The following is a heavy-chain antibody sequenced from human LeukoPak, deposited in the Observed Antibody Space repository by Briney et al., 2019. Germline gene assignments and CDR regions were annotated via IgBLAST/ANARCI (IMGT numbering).Heavy chain of an antibody. CDR1: RFTFSSYA. CDR3: AKVGATAGTLRIEYFQH. Sequence: QPGGSLRLSGAASRFTFSSYAMSWVRQAPGKGLEGVSGISGSGRTTYYADSVKGRFTISRDNSKNTLYLQMTTLRAENTAVYFCAKVGATAGTLRIEYFQHWGQGTLVTVSS. D-gene: IGHD6-13*01. V-gene: IGHV3-23*01. CDR2: ISGSGRTT. J-gene: IGHJ1*01.